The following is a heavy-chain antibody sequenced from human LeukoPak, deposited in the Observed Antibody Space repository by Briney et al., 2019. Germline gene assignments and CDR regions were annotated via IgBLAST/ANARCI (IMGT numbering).Heavy chain of an antibody. Sequence: ASVKVSCKASGDTFTYRYLHWVRQAPGQALEWMGWITPFNGNTNYAQKFQDRVTITRDRSMSTAYMELSSLRSEDTAMYYCASSIAAAADGFDPWGQGTLVTVSS. J-gene: IGHJ5*02. CDR1: GDTFTYRY. V-gene: IGHV1-45*02. CDR3: ASSIAAAADGFDP. D-gene: IGHD6-13*01. CDR2: ITPFNGNT.